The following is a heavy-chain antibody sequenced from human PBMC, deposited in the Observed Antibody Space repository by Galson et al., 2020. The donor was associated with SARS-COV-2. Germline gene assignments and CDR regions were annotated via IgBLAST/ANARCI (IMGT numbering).Heavy chain of an antibody. D-gene: IGHD2-15*01. CDR2: IYNSVHT. J-gene: IGHJ3*02. CDR1: GGSMGSYY. V-gene: IGHV4-59*01. CDR3: ARGDPDCSGGACAYDI. Sequence: TLSLTCTVSGGSMGSYYLTWIRQPPGKGLEWIGFIYNSVHTKYDPSLNNRVTISVDTSKKQFSLKLTSVTPADTAVYFCARGDPDCSGGACAYDIWGQGTVVTVSS.